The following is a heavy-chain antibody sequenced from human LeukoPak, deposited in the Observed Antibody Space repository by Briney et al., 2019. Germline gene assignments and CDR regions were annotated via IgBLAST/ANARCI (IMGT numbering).Heavy chain of an antibody. CDR3: ARDVRATYDILTGYYGGYDY. J-gene: IGHJ4*02. V-gene: IGHV1-3*01. D-gene: IGHD3-9*01. CDR2: INAGNGNT. Sequence: ASVKVSCKASGYTFTSYAMHWVSQAPGQRLEWMGWINAGNGNTKYSQKFQGRVTITRDTSASTAYMELSSLRSEDTAVYYCARDVRATYDILTGYYGGYDYWGQGTLVTVSS. CDR1: GYTFTSYA.